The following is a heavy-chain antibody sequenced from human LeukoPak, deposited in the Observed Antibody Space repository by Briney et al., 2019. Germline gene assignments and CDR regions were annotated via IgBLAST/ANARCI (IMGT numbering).Heavy chain of an antibody. Sequence: GGSLRLSCAASGFTFSDNYMSWIRQAPGKGLEWVSFISISGATIHYADSVRGRLTISRDNAKNSLYLQMNSLRAEDTAMYYCARTIIGIYGSFEYYFDLWGQGTLVTVSS. D-gene: IGHD3-16*01. CDR1: GFTFSDNY. J-gene: IGHJ4*02. V-gene: IGHV3-11*01. CDR2: ISISGATI. CDR3: ARTIIGIYGSFEYYFDL.